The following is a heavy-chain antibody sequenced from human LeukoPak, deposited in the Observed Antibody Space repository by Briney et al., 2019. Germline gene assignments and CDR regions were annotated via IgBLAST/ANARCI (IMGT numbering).Heavy chain of an antibody. CDR3: ASEYSSGWSGARTQGNYYYGMDV. V-gene: IGHV3-30*04. CDR1: GFTFSSYA. Sequence: PGGSLRLSCAASGFTFSSYAMHWVRQAPGKGLEWVAVISYDGSNKYYADSVKGRFTISRDNSKNTLYLQMNSLRAEDTAVYYCASEYSSGWSGARTQGNYYYGMDVWGQGTTVTVSS. CDR2: ISYDGSNK. D-gene: IGHD6-19*01. J-gene: IGHJ6*02.